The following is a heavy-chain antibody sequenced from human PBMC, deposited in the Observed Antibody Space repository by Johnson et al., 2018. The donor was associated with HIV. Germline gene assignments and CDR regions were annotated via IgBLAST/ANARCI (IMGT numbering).Heavy chain of an antibody. D-gene: IGHD3-16*01. CDR1: GFTFSNNY. CDR2: IYSGGST. CDR3: ARDPFARALDAFDM. Sequence: VQLVESGGGLIQPGGSLRLSCAASGFTFSNNYMSWVRQAPGKGLEWVSVIYSGGSTYNADSVKGRFIISRDNSKNTLYLQLNSLRPEDTAVYYSARDPFARALDAFDMWGRGTVLTVST. J-gene: IGHJ3*02. V-gene: IGHV3-66*03.